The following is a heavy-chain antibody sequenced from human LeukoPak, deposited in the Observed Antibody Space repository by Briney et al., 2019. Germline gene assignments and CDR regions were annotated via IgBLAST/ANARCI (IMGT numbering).Heavy chain of an antibody. CDR1: GYTFTSYG. CDR3: AGVDTGYYYYGMDV. Sequence: ASVKVSCKASGYTFTSYGIGWVRQAPGQGLEWMGWISAYNGNTNYAQKLQGRVTMTTDTSTSTAYMELRSLRSDDTAVYYCAGVDTGYYYYGMDVWGQGTTVTVSS. V-gene: IGHV1-18*01. D-gene: IGHD5-18*01. J-gene: IGHJ6*02. CDR2: ISAYNGNT.